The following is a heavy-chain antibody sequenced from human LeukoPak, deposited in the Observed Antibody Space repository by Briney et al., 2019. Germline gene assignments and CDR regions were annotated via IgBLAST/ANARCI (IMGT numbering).Heavy chain of an antibody. CDR1: GGSISSYY. CDR3: ARDGVSGYYYDY. Sequence: PSETLSLTCTVSGGSISSYYWSWIRQPPGKGLEWIGYIYYSGSTNYNPSLKSRVTISVDTSKNQFSLKLSSVTAADTAVYYCARDGVSGYYYDYWGQGTLVTVSS. J-gene: IGHJ4*02. D-gene: IGHD3-3*01. CDR2: IYYSGST. V-gene: IGHV4-59*01.